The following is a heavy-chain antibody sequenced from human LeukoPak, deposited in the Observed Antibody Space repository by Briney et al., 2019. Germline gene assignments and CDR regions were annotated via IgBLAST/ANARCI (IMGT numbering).Heavy chain of an antibody. CDR2: IYYTGKN. Sequence: SETLSLTCAVSGGSINNHYWGSIRQPPGKGLQWIGDIYYTGKNNYNPSLKSRVTISLDTTKDHLSLKLTSVLAADTAIYYCVRRDSGWNYFDYWGRGILVTVSS. J-gene: IGHJ4*02. V-gene: IGHV4-59*08. CDR1: GGSINNHY. D-gene: IGHD5-12*01. CDR3: VRRDSGWNYFDY.